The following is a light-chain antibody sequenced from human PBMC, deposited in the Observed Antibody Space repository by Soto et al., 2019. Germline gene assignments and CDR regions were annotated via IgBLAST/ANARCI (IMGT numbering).Light chain of an antibody. CDR3: SSYAGSSNV. CDR2: EVN. V-gene: IGLV2-14*02. Sequence: QSALTQPASVSGSPGQSITISCIGTSSDVGAYDLVSWYQQHPGTAPRLIIYEVNKRPSGVPDRFSGSKSGNTASLTVSGLQAEDEADYYCSSYAGSSNVFGTGTKVTVL. J-gene: IGLJ1*01. CDR1: SSDVGAYDL.